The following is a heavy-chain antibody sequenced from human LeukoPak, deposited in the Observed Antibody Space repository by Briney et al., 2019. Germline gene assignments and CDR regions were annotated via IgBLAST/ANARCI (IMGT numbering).Heavy chain of an antibody. CDR1: GGSFSVYY. CDR3: AREEGESYGDWFDP. J-gene: IGHJ5*02. CDR2: INHSGST. Sequence: SETLSLTCAVYGGSFSVYYWSWIRQPPGKGLEWIGEINHSGSTNYNPSLKSRVTISVDTSKNQFSLKLSSVTAADTAVYYCAREEGESYGDWFDPWGQGTLVTVSS. V-gene: IGHV4-34*01. D-gene: IGHD4-17*01.